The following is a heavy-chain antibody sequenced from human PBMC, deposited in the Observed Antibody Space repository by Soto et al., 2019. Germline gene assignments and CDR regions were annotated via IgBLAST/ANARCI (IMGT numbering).Heavy chain of an antibody. D-gene: IGHD1-26*01. CDR2: TYYSGST. CDR1: GGSISSGDYY. Sequence: PSETLSLTCTVSGGSISSGDYYWSWIRQPPGKGLEWIGYTYYSGSTYYNPSLESRVTISVDTSKNQFSLKLSSVTAADTAVYYCARALVGATDYFDYWGQGTLVTVSS. V-gene: IGHV4-30-4*02. CDR3: ARALVGATDYFDY. J-gene: IGHJ4*02.